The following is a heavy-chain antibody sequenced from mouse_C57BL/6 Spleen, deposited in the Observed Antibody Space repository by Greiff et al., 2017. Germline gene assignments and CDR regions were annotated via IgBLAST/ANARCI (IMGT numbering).Heavy chain of an antibody. CDR1: GYTFTSYG. J-gene: IGHJ3*01. V-gene: IGHV1-81*01. D-gene: IGHD3-2*02. CDR3: AQTAQVSSWFAY. CDR2: FYPRSGNT. Sequence: VQLQQSGAELARPGASVKLSCKASGYTFTSYGISWVKQRTGQGLEWIGEFYPRSGNTYYNEKFKGKATLTADKSSSTAYMELRSLTSEDAAVYFCAQTAQVSSWFAYWGQGTLVTVSA.